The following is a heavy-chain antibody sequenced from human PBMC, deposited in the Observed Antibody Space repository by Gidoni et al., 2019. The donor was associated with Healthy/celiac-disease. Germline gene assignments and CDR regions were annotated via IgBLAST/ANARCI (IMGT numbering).Heavy chain of an antibody. D-gene: IGHD1-26*01. CDR1: GFTFSGSA. J-gene: IGHJ6*02. Sequence: EVQLVESGGGWVQPGGSLKLSCAASGFTFSGSAMHWVRQASGKGLEWVGRIRSKANSYATAYAASVKGRFTISRDDSKNTAYLQMNSLKTEDTAVYYCTRLVGATQYYYYYYGMDVWGQGTTVTVSS. CDR2: IRSKANSYAT. CDR3: TRLVGATQYYYYYYGMDV. V-gene: IGHV3-73*02.